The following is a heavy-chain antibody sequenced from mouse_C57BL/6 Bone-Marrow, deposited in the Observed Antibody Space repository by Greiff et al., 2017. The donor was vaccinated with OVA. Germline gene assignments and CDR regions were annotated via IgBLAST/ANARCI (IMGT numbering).Heavy chain of an antibody. CDR3: ARVTTKGHYFDY. D-gene: IGHD2-12*01. CDR1: GYTFTDYY. V-gene: IGHV1-26*01. J-gene: IGHJ2*01. Sequence: DVKLQESGPELVKPGASVKISCKASGYTFTDYYMNWVKQSHGKSLEWIGDINPNNGGTSYNQKFKGKATLTVDKSSSTAYMELRSLTSEDSAVYYCARVTTKGHYFDYWGQGTTLTVSS. CDR2: INPNNGGT.